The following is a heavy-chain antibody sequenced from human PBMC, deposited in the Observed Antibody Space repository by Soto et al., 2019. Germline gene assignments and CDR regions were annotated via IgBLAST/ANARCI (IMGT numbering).Heavy chain of an antibody. V-gene: IGHV4-59*08. CDR2: IDSNGGT. CDR1: DDSSSNYK. Sequence: QVQLQESGPGLVKPSETLSLTCTVSDDSSSNYKCGWIRQPPGRRLEWIGYIDSNGGTSYNPSLQSRVTISIDTSTKQFFLKLSSVTAADTDVYYCVRQGFGRLHGLVDVWGQGTTVTVSS. J-gene: IGHJ6*02. CDR3: VRQGFGRLHGLVDV. D-gene: IGHD3-10*01.